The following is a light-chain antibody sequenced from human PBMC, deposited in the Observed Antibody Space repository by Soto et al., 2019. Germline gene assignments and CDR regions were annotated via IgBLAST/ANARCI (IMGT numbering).Light chain of an antibody. V-gene: IGLV1-40*01. Sequence: QSVLTQPPSVSGAPGQRVTIPCTGSSSNIGSFYDVHWYQQIPGTVPKLLIYSDNNRPSGVPDRFSGSKSGIAASLAITGLQAEDEADYYCQSYDNSLNHVVFGGGTKLTVL. CDR2: SDN. CDR1: SSNIGSFYD. CDR3: QSYDNSLNHVV. J-gene: IGLJ2*01.